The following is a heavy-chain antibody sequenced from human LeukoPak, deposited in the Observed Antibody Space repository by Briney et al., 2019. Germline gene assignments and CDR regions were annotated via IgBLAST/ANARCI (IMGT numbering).Heavy chain of an antibody. J-gene: IGHJ4*02. Sequence: KPSETLSLTCTVSGGSISSYYWSWIRQPPGKGLEWIGYIYYSGSTNYNPSLKSRVTISVDTSKNQFSLKLSSVTAADTAVYYCASAGYSDSSGYYLYDYWGQGTLVTVSS. D-gene: IGHD3-22*01. CDR1: GGSISSYY. V-gene: IGHV4-59*12. CDR3: ASAGYSDSSGYYLYDY. CDR2: IYYSGST.